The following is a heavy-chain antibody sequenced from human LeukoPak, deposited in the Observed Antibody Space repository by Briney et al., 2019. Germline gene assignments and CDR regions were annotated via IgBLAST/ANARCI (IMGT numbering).Heavy chain of an antibody. CDR2: IYPGDSDT. D-gene: IGHD5-18*01. J-gene: IGHJ3*02. V-gene: IGHV5-51*01. CDR3: ARQVGLGYSYAPGYGFDI. CDR1: GYTFTRYW. Sequence: GESLKISCKGSGYTFTRYWIGWVRQMPGKGLEWMGSIYPGDSDTRYSPSFQGQVTISADKSITTAYLQWSSLQASDTAMYYCARQVGLGYSYAPGYGFDIWGQGTVVTVSS.